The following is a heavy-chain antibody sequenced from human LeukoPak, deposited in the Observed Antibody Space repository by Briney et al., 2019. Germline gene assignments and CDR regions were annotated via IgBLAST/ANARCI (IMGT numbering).Heavy chain of an antibody. CDR3: ARVLWGYYFDY. D-gene: IGHD2-21*01. CDR1: GYTFTGYY. J-gene: IGHJ4*02. V-gene: IGHV1-2*02. Sequence: ASVKVSXKASGYTFTGYYMDWVRQAPGQGLEWMGWINPNSGGTNYAQKLQGRVTMTTDTSTSTAYMELRSLRSDDTAVYYCARVLWGYYFDYWGQGTLVTVSS. CDR2: INPNSGGT.